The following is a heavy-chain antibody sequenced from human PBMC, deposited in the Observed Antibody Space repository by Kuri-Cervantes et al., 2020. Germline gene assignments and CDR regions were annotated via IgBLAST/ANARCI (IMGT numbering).Heavy chain of an antibody. V-gene: IGHV4-38-2*01. CDR1: GGSFSGYY. D-gene: IGHD1-14*01. J-gene: IGHJ3*02. CDR2: IYHSGST. CDR3: ARAIPGPYAFDI. Sequence: SETLSLTCAVYGGSFSGYYWGWIRQPPGKGLEWIGSIYHSGSTYYNPSLKSRVTISVDTSKNQFSLKLSSVTAADTAVYYCARAIPGPYAFDIWGQGTMVTVSS.